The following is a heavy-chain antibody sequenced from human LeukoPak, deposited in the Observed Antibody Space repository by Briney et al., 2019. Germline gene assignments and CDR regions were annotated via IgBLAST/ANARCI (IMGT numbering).Heavy chain of an antibody. J-gene: IGHJ4*02. CDR2: INHGGSEK. Sequence: GGSLRLSCAASGCIFRNYWMSWVRQGPGEGPEWMADINHGGSEKYYVDSVKGRLTICSDNAKNSLDLQMNRLRVEDTAIYPCARLAVPPGNRGWYYEQWGQGTLVTVSS. CDR1: GCIFRNYW. CDR3: ARLAVPPGNRGWYYEQ. V-gene: IGHV3-7*03. D-gene: IGHD2-2*01.